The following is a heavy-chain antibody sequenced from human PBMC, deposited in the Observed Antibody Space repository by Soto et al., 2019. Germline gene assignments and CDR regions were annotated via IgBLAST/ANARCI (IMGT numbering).Heavy chain of an antibody. J-gene: IGHJ4*02. Sequence: GASVKVSCKASGYTFTSHGITWVRQAPGQGLEWMGWISAYNGNTSYTQNLQGRITMTTNTSTSTAYMELGSLRSEDTAVYYCARETSGSYRLDYWGQGTLVTVSS. D-gene: IGHD1-26*01. CDR2: ISAYNGNT. V-gene: IGHV1-18*01. CDR1: GYTFTSHG. CDR3: ARETSGSYRLDY.